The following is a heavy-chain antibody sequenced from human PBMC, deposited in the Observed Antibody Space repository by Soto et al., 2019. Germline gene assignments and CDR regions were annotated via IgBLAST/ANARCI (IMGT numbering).Heavy chain of an antibody. D-gene: IGHD3-22*01. Sequence: SGTLALACAASGGSVSRCRVHGSWIRQPPGKGLEWIGNIYYSRSTNYNPSLKRRATISVDTSKTQYSLKLSSVSAAVAAVYYCASDFLPYDSSGCYRPNQSQAWGQGTLVTVSS. V-gene: IGHV4-61*01. CDR2: IYYSRST. CDR1: GGSVSRCRVH. CDR3: ASDFLPYDSSGCYRPNQSQA. J-gene: IGHJ5*02.